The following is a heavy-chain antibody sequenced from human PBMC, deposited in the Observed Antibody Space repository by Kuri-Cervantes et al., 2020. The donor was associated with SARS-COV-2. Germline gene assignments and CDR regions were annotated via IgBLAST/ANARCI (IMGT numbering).Heavy chain of an antibody. CDR3: ARRGYINGRIHYHYMDV. J-gene: IGHJ6*03. CDR1: IDSISNSYYY. V-gene: IGHV4-39*07. CDR2: FSYSGST. D-gene: IGHD5-18*01. Sequence: GSLRLSCTVSIDSISNSYYYWGWIRQPPGKGLEWIGSFSYSGSTYNNPSLKSRVTISVDTSENQFSLKVSSVTAADTAVYYCARRGYINGRIHYHYMDVWGKGTTVTVSS.